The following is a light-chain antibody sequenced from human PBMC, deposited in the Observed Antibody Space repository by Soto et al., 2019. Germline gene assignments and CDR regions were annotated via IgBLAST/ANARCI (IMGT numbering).Light chain of an antibody. CDR1: QSVSGN. Sequence: EIVMTQSPATLSVSPGERATLSCRASQSVSGNLAWYQQKPGQAPRLLIYGASTRATGIPARFSGSGSGTEFTLTFSSLQSEDFAVYYCQQYHNWPVFTFGPGTKGDIK. CDR3: QQYHNWPVFT. J-gene: IGKJ3*01. V-gene: IGKV3-15*01. CDR2: GAS.